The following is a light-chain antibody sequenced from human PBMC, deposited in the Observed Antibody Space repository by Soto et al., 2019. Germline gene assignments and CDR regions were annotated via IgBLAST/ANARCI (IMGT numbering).Light chain of an antibody. CDR1: QSVSSSY. Sequence: EIVLTQSPGTLSLSPGERATLSCRASQSVSSSYLAWYQQKPGQAPRLLIYGASSRAPGIPDRFSGSGSGTDFTLTISRREPEDFAVYYCQQYGSSYTFGQGTKLEIK. V-gene: IGKV3-20*01. CDR3: QQYGSSYT. CDR2: GAS. J-gene: IGKJ2*01.